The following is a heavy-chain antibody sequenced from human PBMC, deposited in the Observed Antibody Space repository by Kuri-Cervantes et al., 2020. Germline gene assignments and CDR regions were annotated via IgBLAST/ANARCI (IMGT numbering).Heavy chain of an antibody. CDR3: ARLDSSGYGMDY. V-gene: IGHV1-2*02. Sequence: ASVKVSCKASGYIFSNFGLAWVRQAPGQGLEWMGWINPNSGGTNYAQKFQGRVTMTRDTSISTAYMELSRLRSDDTAVYYCARLDSSGYGMDYWGQGTLVTVSS. D-gene: IGHD3-22*01. J-gene: IGHJ4*02. CDR1: GYIFSNFG. CDR2: INPNSGGT.